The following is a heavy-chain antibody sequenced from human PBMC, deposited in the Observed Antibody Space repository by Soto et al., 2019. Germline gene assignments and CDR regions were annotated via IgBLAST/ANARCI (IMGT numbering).Heavy chain of an antibody. CDR2: IYYNGNT. V-gene: IGHV4-59*08. CDR1: GGSISSYY. D-gene: IGHD3-3*01. CDR3: ARRGGVVSTSHWFDP. Sequence: QVQLQESGPGLVKPSETLSLTCTVSGGSISSYYWTWIRQPPGKGLEWIGCIYYNGNTNYNPSLKSRVTISLNTSKKQFSLKLTPMTAADTAVYYCARRGGVVSTSHWFDPWGPGTLVTVSS. J-gene: IGHJ5*02.